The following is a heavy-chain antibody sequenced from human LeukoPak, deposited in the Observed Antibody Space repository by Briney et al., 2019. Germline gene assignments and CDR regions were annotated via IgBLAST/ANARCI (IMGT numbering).Heavy chain of an antibody. J-gene: IGHJ4*02. CDR3: ARDRVTGTTYFDY. V-gene: IGHV4-38-2*02. CDR2: IYHSGST. Sequence: ASETLSLTCTVSGYSISSGYYWGWIRQPPGKGLEWIGSIYHSGSTYYNPSLKSRVTISVDTSKNQFSLKLSSVTAADTAVYYCARDRVTGTTYFDYWGQGTLVTVSS. CDR1: GYSISSGYY. D-gene: IGHD1-7*01.